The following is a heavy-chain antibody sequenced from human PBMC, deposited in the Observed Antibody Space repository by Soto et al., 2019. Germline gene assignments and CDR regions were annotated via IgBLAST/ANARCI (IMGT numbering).Heavy chain of an antibody. Sequence: ASVKVSCKASGYTFTTYGTSWVRQAPGQGLGWMGWISAYNGNTNYAQKFQGRVTMTTDTSTNTAYMELRSLRSDDTAVYYCARVYYDSSGYYYVEGAYYYYGMDVWGQGTTVTVSS. D-gene: IGHD3-22*01. V-gene: IGHV1-18*04. CDR1: GYTFTTYG. J-gene: IGHJ6*02. CDR3: ARVYYDSSGYYYVEGAYYYYGMDV. CDR2: ISAYNGNT.